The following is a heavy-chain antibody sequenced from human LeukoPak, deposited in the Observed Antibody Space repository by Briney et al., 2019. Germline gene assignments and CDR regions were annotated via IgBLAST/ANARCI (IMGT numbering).Heavy chain of an antibody. V-gene: IGHV4-59*01. Sequence: SETLSLTCTVSGGSISSYYWSWIRQTPGKGLECIGYIYYSGSTNYNPSLKSRVTISVDTSKNQFSLKLSSVTAADTAVYYCARRRKYSGSSNNYYGMDVWGQGTTVTVSS. CDR3: ARRRKYSGSSNNYYGMDV. CDR1: GGSISSYY. CDR2: IYYSGST. J-gene: IGHJ6*02. D-gene: IGHD1-26*01.